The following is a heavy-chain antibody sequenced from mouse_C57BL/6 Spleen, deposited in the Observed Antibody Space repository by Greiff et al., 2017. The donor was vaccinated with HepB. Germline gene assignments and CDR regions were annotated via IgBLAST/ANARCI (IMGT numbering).Heavy chain of an antibody. CDR3: ARQTTVVAPGFAY. V-gene: IGHV5-17*01. J-gene: IGHJ3*01. Sequence: EVKVVESGGGLVKPGGSLKLSCAASGFTFSDYGMHWVRQAPEKGLEWVAYISSGSSTIYYADTVKGRFTISRDNAKNTLFLQMTSLRSEDTAMYYCARQTTVVAPGFAYWGQGTLVTVSA. CDR1: GFTFSDYG. D-gene: IGHD1-1*01. CDR2: ISSGSSTI.